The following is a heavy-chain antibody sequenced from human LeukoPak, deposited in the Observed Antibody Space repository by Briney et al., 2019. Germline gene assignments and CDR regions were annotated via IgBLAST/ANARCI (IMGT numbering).Heavy chain of an antibody. Sequence: SVKVSCKASGGTFSSYAISWVRQAPGQGLEWMGRIIPIFGIANYAQKFQGRVTITADKSTSTAYMELSSLRSEDTAVYYCASGGPEMATIGGDYFDYWGRGTLVTVSS. CDR3: ASGGPEMATIGGDYFDY. J-gene: IGHJ4*02. CDR1: GGTFSSYA. D-gene: IGHD5-24*01. CDR2: IIPIFGIA. V-gene: IGHV1-69*04.